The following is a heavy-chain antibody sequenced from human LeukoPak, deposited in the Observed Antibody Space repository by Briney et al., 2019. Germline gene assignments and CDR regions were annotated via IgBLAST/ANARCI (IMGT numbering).Heavy chain of an antibody. Sequence: SETLSLTCTVSGGSISSFYWHWIRQPPGKGLEWIGNIYYTGSTNYNPSLKSRVTISVDRSKNQFSLKLTSLTAADTAVYYCAREGCSSTSCPQTSFDSWGQGTLVSVSS. J-gene: IGHJ4*02. D-gene: IGHD2-2*01. V-gene: IGHV4-59*01. CDR2: IYYTGST. CDR3: AREGCSSTSCPQTSFDS. CDR1: GGSISSFY.